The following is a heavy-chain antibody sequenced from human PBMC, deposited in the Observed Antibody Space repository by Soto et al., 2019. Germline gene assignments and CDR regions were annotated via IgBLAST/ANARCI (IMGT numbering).Heavy chain of an antibody. Sequence: VGSLRLSCAAPGSTFSSYAMSWVRQAPGKGLEWVSAISGSGGSTYYADPVKGRFTISRDNSKNTLYLQINSLRAEDTAVYYCAKDVPPCGDYSLDFDYWGQGALVTVSS. J-gene: IGHJ4*02. V-gene: IGHV3-23*01. CDR3: AKDVPPCGDYSLDFDY. CDR1: GSTFSSYA. D-gene: IGHD4-17*01. CDR2: ISGSGGST.